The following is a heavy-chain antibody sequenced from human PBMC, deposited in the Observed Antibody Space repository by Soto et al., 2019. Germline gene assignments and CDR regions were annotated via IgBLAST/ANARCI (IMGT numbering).Heavy chain of an antibody. J-gene: IGHJ3*02. D-gene: IGHD3-10*01. V-gene: IGHV4-31*03. Sequence: QVQLQESGPGLVKPSQTLSLTCTVSGVSISSGGDYWNWIRQHPGKGLEWIGYIYYSGNTYYNPSLKSRVTISVDASKNQVSLKLRSVTAADTAVYYCARPYYYGWGSPDAFDIWGQGKMVTVSS. CDR2: IYYSGNT. CDR1: GVSISSGGDY. CDR3: ARPYYYGWGSPDAFDI.